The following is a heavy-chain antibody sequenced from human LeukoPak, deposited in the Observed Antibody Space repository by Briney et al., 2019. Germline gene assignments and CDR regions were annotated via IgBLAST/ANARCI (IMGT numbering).Heavy chain of an antibody. Sequence: ASVKVPCKASGYSFTSYGISWVRQAPGQGLEGMGWISTYNGNTNYAQKLQGRVTMTTDTSTSTAYMELRSLRSDDTAVYYCARHYCSGVSCYGVFDYWGQGTLVTVSS. D-gene: IGHD2-15*01. CDR2: ISTYNGNT. CDR3: ARHYCSGVSCYGVFDY. V-gene: IGHV1-18*01. CDR1: GYSFTSYG. J-gene: IGHJ4*02.